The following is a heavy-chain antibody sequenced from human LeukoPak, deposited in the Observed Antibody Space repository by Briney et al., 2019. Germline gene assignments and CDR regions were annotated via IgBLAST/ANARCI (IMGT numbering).Heavy chain of an antibody. D-gene: IGHD4-23*01. Sequence: ASVKDACKASGCTFSRYPISWVRQAPGQGLEWMGGIIPIFGTANYAQKFQGRVTITADKSTSTAYMELSSLRSKDTAVYYCASPRTIRGGAFDIWGQGTMVTVSS. CDR2: IIPIFGTA. J-gene: IGHJ3*02. CDR3: ASPRTIRGGAFDI. CDR1: GCTFSRYP. V-gene: IGHV1-69*06.